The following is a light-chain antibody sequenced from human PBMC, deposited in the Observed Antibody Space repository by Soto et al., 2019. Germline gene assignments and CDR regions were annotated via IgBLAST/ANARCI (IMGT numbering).Light chain of an antibody. J-gene: IGLJ1*01. CDR1: SSDVGGYNY. Sequence: QSALTQPASVSGSPGQSITISCTGTSSDVGGYNYVSWYQQHPGKAPKLMIYAVNNPPSVVSHRFSGSNSGNTASLPISVLQSEDDAYYYCRSYTSISTYVFGTGT. CDR3: RSYTSISTYV. V-gene: IGLV2-14*01. CDR2: AVN.